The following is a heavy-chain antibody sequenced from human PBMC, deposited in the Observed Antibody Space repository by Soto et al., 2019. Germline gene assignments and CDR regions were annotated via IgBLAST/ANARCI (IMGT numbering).Heavy chain of an antibody. CDR2: ISPHNGKT. CDR3: ARDSSNYFDY. J-gene: IGHJ4*02. D-gene: IGHD4-4*01. Sequence: QVQLVQSGGEVQKPGASVKVSCKTSGYTFVTYYISWLRQAPGQGIEWMGWISPHNGKTNYIQSLQGRVTMTADTSTGTACLELRSLQSNDTAVYFCARDSSNYFDYWGQGTLVTVSS. CDR1: GYTFVTYY. V-gene: IGHV1-18*01.